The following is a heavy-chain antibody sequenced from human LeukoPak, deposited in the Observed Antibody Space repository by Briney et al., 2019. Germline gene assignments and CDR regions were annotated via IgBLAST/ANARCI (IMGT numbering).Heavy chain of an antibody. CDR2: INKDVSKT. CDR3: VRDWFDDGYWSSVPSLDK. D-gene: IGHD3/OR15-3a*01. Sequence: GGSLGLSCVASGFTFNTYAMSWVRQAPGKGLEWVSGINKDVSKTYYADSVKGRFTISRDNSKNTVFLQMNSLRVEDTARYYCVRDWFDDGYWSSVPSLDKWGQGTLVTVSS. CDR1: GFTFNTYA. J-gene: IGHJ4*02. V-gene: IGHV3-23*03.